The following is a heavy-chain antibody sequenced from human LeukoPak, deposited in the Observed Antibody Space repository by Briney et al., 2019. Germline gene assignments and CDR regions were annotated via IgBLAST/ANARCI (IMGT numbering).Heavy chain of an antibody. D-gene: IGHD3-10*01. CDR3: AKFTMVRGRYFDY. V-gene: IGHV3-23*01. CDR2: ISGSGGST. CDR1: GFTFSSYA. J-gene: IGHJ4*02. Sequence: PGGSLRLSCAASGFTFSSYAMSWVRQAPGKGLEWVSAISGSGGSTYYADSVKGRFTISRDNSKNTLYLQMNSLRAEDTAVYYCAKFTMVRGRYFDYWGQRTLVTVSS.